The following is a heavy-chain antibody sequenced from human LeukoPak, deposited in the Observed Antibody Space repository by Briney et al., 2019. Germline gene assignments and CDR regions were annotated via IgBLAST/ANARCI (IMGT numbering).Heavy chain of an antibody. Sequence: AGRSLRLSCAASGFTFSSYGMHWVRQAPGKGLEWVAVISYDGSNKYYADSVKGRFTISRDNSKNTLYLQMNSLRAEDTAVYYCAKDAALYSSGWYPYYFDYWGQGSLVTVSS. J-gene: IGHJ4*02. CDR1: GFTFSSYG. CDR3: AKDAALYSSGWYPYYFDY. D-gene: IGHD6-19*01. CDR2: ISYDGSNK. V-gene: IGHV3-30*18.